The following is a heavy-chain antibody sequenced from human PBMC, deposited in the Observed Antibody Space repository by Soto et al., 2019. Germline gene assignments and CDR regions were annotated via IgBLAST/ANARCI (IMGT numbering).Heavy chain of an antibody. J-gene: IGHJ5*02. Sequence: GGSLRLSCAASGFTFSDYYMSWIRQAPGKGLEWISYISSNSNYKNHADSVRGRFTISRDNAKNSLYLQMNGLRAEDTAVYYCARSGLALPYSASHWFDPWGHGTLVTVSS. V-gene: IGHV3-11*06. CDR2: ISSNSNYK. CDR3: ARSGLALPYSASHWFDP. CDR1: GFTFSDYY. D-gene: IGHD3-22*01.